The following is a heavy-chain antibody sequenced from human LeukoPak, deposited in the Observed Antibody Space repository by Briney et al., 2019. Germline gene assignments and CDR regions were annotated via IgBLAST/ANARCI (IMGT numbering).Heavy chain of an antibody. V-gene: IGHV4-30-4*08. J-gene: IGHJ5*02. CDR1: GGSISSGDYY. CDR2: IYYSGST. Sequence: SQTLSLTCTVSGGSISSGDYYWSWIRQPPGKGLEWIGYIYYSGSTYYNPSLKSRVTISVDTSKNQFPLKLSSVTAADTAVYYCAREAQWLEEEGSRWFDPWGQGTLVTVSS. D-gene: IGHD6-19*01. CDR3: AREAQWLEEEGSRWFDP.